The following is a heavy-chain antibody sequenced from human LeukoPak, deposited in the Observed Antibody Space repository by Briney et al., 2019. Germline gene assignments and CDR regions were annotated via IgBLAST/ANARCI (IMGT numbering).Heavy chain of an antibody. CDR3: ARGFYGSGTSDAFDI. CDR2: IYYSGIT. V-gene: IGHV4-59*01. CDR1: GGSISGYY. D-gene: IGHD3-10*01. J-gene: IGHJ3*02. Sequence: SETLSLTCTVSGGSISGYYWSWIRQPPGKGLEWIGYIYYSGITNYNPSLKSRVTISVDTSKNQLSLKLSSVTAADTAVYYCARGFYGSGTSDAFDIWGQGTMVTVSS.